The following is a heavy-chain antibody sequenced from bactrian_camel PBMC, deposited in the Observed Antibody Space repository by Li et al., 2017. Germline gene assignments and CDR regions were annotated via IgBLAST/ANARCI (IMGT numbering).Heavy chain of an antibody. Sequence: HVQLVESGGGLVQPGGSLRLSCAASGFTFDDYAMGWIRQAPGKGLEWVSGILRDGSNTYYADSVKGRFTVSRDNAKNTLYLQLNSLKTEDTAIYYCVYRDWVPKCWGQGTQVTVS. D-gene: IGHD1*01. CDR1: GFTFDDYA. J-gene: IGHJ4*01. V-gene: IGHV3S7*01. CDR3: VYRDWVPKC. CDR2: ILRDGSNT.